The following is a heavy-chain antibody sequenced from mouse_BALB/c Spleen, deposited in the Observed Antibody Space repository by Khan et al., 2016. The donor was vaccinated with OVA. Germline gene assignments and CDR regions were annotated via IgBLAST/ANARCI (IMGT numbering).Heavy chain of an antibody. Sequence: EVELVESGGGLVKPGGSLKLSCAASGFTFSSYAMSWVRQTPEKRLEWVASISSGVSTYYPDSVKGRFTISRDNARNILYLQMTSLRSEDTAMYYCARVYGSSVVDYWGQGTTLTVSS. CDR1: GFTFSSYA. J-gene: IGHJ2*01. D-gene: IGHD1-1*01. CDR3: ARVYGSSVVDY. V-gene: IGHV5-6-5*01. CDR2: ISSGVST.